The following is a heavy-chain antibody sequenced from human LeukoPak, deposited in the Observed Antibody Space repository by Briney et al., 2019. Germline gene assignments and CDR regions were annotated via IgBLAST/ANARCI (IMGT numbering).Heavy chain of an antibody. J-gene: IGHJ6*03. Sequence: GGSLRLSCAASGFTFSSYAMSWVRQAPGKGLEWVANIKQDGSEKYYVDSVKGRFTVSRDNAKNSLYLQMNSLRAEDTAVYYCARGRRAVWFGELLTYYYYMDVWGRGTTVTVSS. CDR1: GFTFSSYA. V-gene: IGHV3-7*01. CDR3: ARGRRAVWFGELLTYYYYMDV. CDR2: IKQDGSEK. D-gene: IGHD3-10*01.